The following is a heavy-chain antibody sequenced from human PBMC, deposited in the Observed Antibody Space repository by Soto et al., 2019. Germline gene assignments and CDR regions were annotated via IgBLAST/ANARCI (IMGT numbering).Heavy chain of an antibody. Sequence: ESLKISCKGSGYNFSRYWIAWVRQMPGKGLEWMGIIYTGDSDTRYGPSFQGQVTISADKSISTAYLQWSSLKASDSAMYYCARETFYYGPQNPGVSGMDVWGQGTTVTVSS. CDR3: ARETFYYGPQNPGVSGMDV. J-gene: IGHJ6*02. CDR2: IYTGDSDT. CDR1: GYNFSRYW. V-gene: IGHV5-51*01. D-gene: IGHD3-10*01.